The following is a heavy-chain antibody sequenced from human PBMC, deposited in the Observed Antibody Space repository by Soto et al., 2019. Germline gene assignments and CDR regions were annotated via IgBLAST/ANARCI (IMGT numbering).Heavy chain of an antibody. J-gene: IGHJ4*02. Sequence: EVQLVESGGGLVKPGGSLRLSCAASGFAFNTYTMNWVRQAPGKGLEWVSSIGWSGSDMYYEDSVKGRFSICRDNAENALYLQCHSMRAEDAAGYSCVYGDHRGYWGQGTLVTVSS. CDR3: VYGDHRGY. CDR2: IGWSGSDM. V-gene: IGHV3-21*01. D-gene: IGHD4-17*01. CDR1: GFAFNTYT.